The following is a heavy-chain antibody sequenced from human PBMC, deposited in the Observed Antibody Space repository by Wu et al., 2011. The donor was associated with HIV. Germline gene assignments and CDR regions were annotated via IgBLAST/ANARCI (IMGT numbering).Heavy chain of an antibody. CDR1: GKGFPTSI. V-gene: IGHV1-18*01. J-gene: IGHJ3*02. Sequence: QVQLVQSGDEVKKPGASVKVSCKASGKGFPTSIVTWVRQAPGQGLEWLGWINGYNGNSRYRQNFQDRVSMSTDSATTTAYMELRGLRSDDTAVYYCASVRCHVDHCYFPLLGTAFDIWGQGTMVTVSS. CDR2: INGYNGNS. D-gene: IGHD2-15*01. CDR3: ASVRCHVDHCYFPLLGTAFDI.